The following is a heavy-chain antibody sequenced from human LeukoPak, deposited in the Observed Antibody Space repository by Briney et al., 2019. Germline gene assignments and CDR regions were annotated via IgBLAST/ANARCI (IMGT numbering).Heavy chain of an antibody. CDR1: GFTFDDYA. CDR3: AKDIAAARTGWYFDL. CDR2: ISWNSGSI. Sequence: GRSLRLSCAASGFTFDDYAMHWVRQAPWKGLEWVSGISWNSGSIGYADSVKGRFTISRDNAKNSLYLQMNSLRAEDTALYYCAKDIAAARTGWYFDLWGRGTLVTVSS. V-gene: IGHV3-9*01. J-gene: IGHJ2*01. D-gene: IGHD6-13*01.